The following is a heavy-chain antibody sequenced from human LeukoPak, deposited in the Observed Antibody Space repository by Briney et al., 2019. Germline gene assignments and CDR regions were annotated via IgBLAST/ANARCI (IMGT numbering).Heavy chain of an antibody. D-gene: IGHD2-15*01. CDR3: VRYCNGGSCYRAAFDV. CDR2: IWYDGGKK. J-gene: IGHJ3*01. CDR1: GFTFSDYG. V-gene: IGHV3-33*01. Sequence: PGRPLRLSCAASGFTFSDYGMYWVRQAPGKGLEWVALIWYDGGKKYYTDSVRGRFTISRDNSKNTLYLQMDSLRAEDTAVYYCVRYCNGGSCYRAAFDVWGPGTMVTVSS.